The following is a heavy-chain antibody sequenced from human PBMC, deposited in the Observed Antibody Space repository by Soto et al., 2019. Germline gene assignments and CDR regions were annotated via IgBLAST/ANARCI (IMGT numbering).Heavy chain of an antibody. J-gene: IGHJ4*02. D-gene: IGHD2-2*01. CDR1: GGSFSGYY. CDR3: ARTSQYCSSTSCYAGPNFDY. CDR2: INHSGST. V-gene: IGHV4-34*01. Sequence: QVQLQQWGAGLLKPSETLSLTCAVYGGSFSGYYWSWIRQPPGKGLEWIGEINHSGSTNYNPSLKSRFTISVDTSKNQFSLKLSSVTAADTAVYYCARTSQYCSSTSCYAGPNFDYWGQGTLVTVSS.